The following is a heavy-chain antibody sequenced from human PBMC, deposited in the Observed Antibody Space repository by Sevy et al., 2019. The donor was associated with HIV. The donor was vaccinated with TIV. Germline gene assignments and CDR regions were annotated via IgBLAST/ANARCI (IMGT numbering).Heavy chain of an antibody. V-gene: IGHV4-59*01. CDR2: IYYSGST. CDR1: GGSISSYY. J-gene: IGHJ4*02. D-gene: IGHD2-21*01. Sequence: SETLSLTCTVSGGSISSYYWSWIRQPPGKGLGWIGYIYYSGSTNYNPSLKSRVTISVDTSKNQFSLKLSSVTAADTAVYYCARVSCGGDCYDYWGQGTLVTVSS. CDR3: ARVSCGGDCYDY.